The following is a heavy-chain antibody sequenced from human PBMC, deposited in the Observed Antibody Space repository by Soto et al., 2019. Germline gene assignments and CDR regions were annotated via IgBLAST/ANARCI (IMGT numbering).Heavy chain of an antibody. CDR3: ARAEAYSSSWYAMDV. J-gene: IGHJ6*02. CDR2: SSGYNGNT. D-gene: IGHD6-13*01. CDR1: GYIFSTFG. V-gene: IGHV1-18*01. Sequence: QAQLVQSGAEVKKPGASVRVSCKASGYIFSTFGITWVRQAPGQGLEWVGWSSGYNGNTDDGRKLQGRVNMTIDASTSTAYMDLRSLRSDDTAVYYCARAEAYSSSWYAMDVWGQGTTVTVSS.